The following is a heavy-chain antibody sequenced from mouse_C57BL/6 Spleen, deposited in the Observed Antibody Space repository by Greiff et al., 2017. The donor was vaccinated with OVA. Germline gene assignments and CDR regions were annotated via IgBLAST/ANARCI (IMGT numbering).Heavy chain of an antibody. CDR1: GFTFSDYG. V-gene: IGHV5-17*01. J-gene: IGHJ2*01. D-gene: IGHD4-1*01. CDR3: ARGTVYFDY. CDR2: ISSGSSTI. Sequence: DVKLQESGGGLVKPGGSLKLSCAASGFTFSDYGMHWVRQAPEKGLEWVAYISSGSSTIYYADTVKGRFTISRDNAKNTLFLQMTSLRSEDTAMYYCARGTVYFDYWGQGTTLTVSS.